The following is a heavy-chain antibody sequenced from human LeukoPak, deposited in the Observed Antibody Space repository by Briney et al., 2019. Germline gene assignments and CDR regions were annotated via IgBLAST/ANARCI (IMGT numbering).Heavy chain of an antibody. Sequence: SVKVSCKASGGTFSSYAISWVRQAPGQGLEWMGRIIPILGIANYAQKFQGRVTITADKSTSTAYMELSSLRSEDTAVYYCARAPYSSSMGYYYYYMDVWGKGTTVTVSS. CDR3: ARAPYSSSMGYYYYYMDV. CDR1: GGTFSSYA. CDR2: IIPILGIA. V-gene: IGHV1-69*04. D-gene: IGHD6-6*01. J-gene: IGHJ6*03.